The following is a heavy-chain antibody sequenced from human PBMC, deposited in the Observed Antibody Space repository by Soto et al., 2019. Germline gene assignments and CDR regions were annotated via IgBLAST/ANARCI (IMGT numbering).Heavy chain of an antibody. V-gene: IGHV3-33*01. CDR2: IWYDGSNK. CDR1: GFTFSSYG. Sequence: QVQLVESGGGVVQPGRSLRLSCAASGFTFSSYGMHWVRHAPGKGLEWVAVIWYDGSNKYYADSVKGRFTISRDTSKNTLYLQMNSLRAEDTAVYYCARWGIAAGDYWGQGTLVTVSS. CDR3: ARWGIAAGDY. D-gene: IGHD6-13*01. J-gene: IGHJ4*02.